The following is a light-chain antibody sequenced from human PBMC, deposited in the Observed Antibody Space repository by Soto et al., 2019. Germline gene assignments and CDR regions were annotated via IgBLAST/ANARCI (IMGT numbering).Light chain of an antibody. V-gene: IGKV3-20*01. CDR3: QQYGSYPLT. CDR2: VAS. J-gene: IGKJ4*01. Sequence: DIVLTQSPCTLSLSLGERATLSCRASQSVSRSYLAWYQQKPGQAPRLLIYVASSRATGIPDRFSGSGSGTDFTLTIRRLEPEDFAVYYCQQYGSYPLTFGGGTKVDIK. CDR1: QSVSRSY.